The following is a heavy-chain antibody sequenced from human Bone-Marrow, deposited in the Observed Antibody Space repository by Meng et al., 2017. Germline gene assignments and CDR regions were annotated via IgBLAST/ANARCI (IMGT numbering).Heavy chain of an antibody. V-gene: IGHV3-21*01. Sequence: GESLKISCAASGFTFSSYSMNWVRQAPGKGLEWVSSISSCSSYIYYADSVKGRFTISRDNAKNSLYLQMNSLRAEDTAVYYCARAASSYGAGHYGMDVWGQGTTVTVSS. CDR1: GFTFSSYS. D-gene: IGHD5-18*01. CDR2: ISSCSSYI. J-gene: IGHJ6*02. CDR3: ARAASSYGAGHYGMDV.